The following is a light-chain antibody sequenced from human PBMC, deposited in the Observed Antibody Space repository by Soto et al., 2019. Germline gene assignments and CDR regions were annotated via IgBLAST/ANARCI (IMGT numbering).Light chain of an antibody. CDR1: SSDVGGDNY. CDR2: EVN. CDR3: SSYAGSSNV. V-gene: IGLV2-8*01. J-gene: IGLJ1*01. Sequence: QPVLTLPRSAARPPGQSVAFSRSGTSSDVGGDNYVSWYQQHPGKAPILMIYEVNKRPSGVADRFSGSKSGNTASLTVSGLQAEDEADYYCSSYAGSSNVFGTGTKVTVL.